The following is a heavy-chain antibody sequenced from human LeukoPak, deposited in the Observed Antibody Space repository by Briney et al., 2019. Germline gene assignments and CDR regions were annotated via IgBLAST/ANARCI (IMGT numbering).Heavy chain of an antibody. CDR2: IYHSGST. V-gene: IGHV4-30-2*01. CDR1: GGSISSGGYS. J-gene: IGHJ4*02. CDR3: ARGPKEYRYYDSRSDFDY. D-gene: IGHD3-22*01. Sequence: SETLSLTCAVSGGSISSGGYSWSWIRQPPGKGLEWIGYIYHSGSTYYDPSLKSRVTISVDTSKNQFSLKLSSVTAADTAVYYCARGPKEYRYYDSRSDFDYWGQGTLVTVSS.